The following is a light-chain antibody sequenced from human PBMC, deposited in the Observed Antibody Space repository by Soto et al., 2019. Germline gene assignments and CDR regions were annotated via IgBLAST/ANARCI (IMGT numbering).Light chain of an antibody. V-gene: IGKV1-6*01. J-gene: IGKJ1*01. CDR2: TAS. CDR3: LHDYSYPRT. CDR1: QAIRND. Sequence: AIQMTQSPSSGSASVGDRVIITCRASQAIRNDLGWYQQKPGKAPKLLIYTASTLQSGVPSRFSGSGSGADFTLTIRSLQPEDSATYYCLHDYSYPRTFGQGTKVDIK.